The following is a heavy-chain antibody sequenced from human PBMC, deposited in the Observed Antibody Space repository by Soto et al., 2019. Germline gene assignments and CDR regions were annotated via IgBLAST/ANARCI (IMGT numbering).Heavy chain of an antibody. CDR3: ARQTVEVVPAVEDFYYYYGMDV. CDR2: IYYSGST. J-gene: IGHJ6*02. V-gene: IGHV4-59*08. D-gene: IGHD2-2*01. Sequence: SSETLSLTCTVSGGSISSYYWSWIRQPPGKGLEWIGYIYYSGSTNYNPSLKSRVTISVDTSKNQFSLKLSSVTAADTAVYYCARQTVEVVPAVEDFYYYYGMDVWGQGTTVT. CDR1: GGSISSYY.